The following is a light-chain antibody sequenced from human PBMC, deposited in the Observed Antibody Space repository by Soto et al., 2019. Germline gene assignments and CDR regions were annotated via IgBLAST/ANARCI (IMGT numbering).Light chain of an antibody. CDR3: QQRSNWPS. J-gene: IGKJ4*01. Sequence: IVMTQSPATLSVSAGEGATLSCRASQSVSSDLAWYHQKPGHAPRLLIYDASNRATGIPARFSGSGSGTDFTLTISSLEPEDFAVYYCQQRSNWPSFGGGTKVDIK. CDR1: QSVSSD. CDR2: DAS. V-gene: IGKV3-11*01.